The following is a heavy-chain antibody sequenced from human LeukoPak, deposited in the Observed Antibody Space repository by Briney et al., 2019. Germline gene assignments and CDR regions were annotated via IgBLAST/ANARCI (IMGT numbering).Heavy chain of an antibody. V-gene: IGHV3-33*01. CDR2: IWYDGSNE. Sequence: GGSLRLSCAASGFIFSSYGMHWVRQAPGTGLERVAVIWYDGSNEYYADSVKGRFTISRDNSKNTLYLQMNSLRAEDTAVYYCARDHSYGGKIPLFDYWGQGTLVTVSS. J-gene: IGHJ4*02. D-gene: IGHD4-23*01. CDR1: GFIFSSYG. CDR3: ARDHSYGGKIPLFDY.